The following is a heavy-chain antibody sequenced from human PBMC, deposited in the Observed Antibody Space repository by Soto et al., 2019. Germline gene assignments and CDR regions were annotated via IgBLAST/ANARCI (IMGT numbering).Heavy chain of an antibody. CDR1: GYTLTELS. D-gene: IGHD6-19*01. Sequence: ASVKVSCKVSGYTLTELSMHWVRQAPGKGLEWMGGFDPEDGETIYAQKFQGRVTMTEDTSTDTAYMELSSLRSEDTAVYYCATVAVAGTGVDYFDYWGQGTLVTVSS. V-gene: IGHV1-24*01. CDR3: ATVAVAGTGVDYFDY. J-gene: IGHJ4*02. CDR2: FDPEDGET.